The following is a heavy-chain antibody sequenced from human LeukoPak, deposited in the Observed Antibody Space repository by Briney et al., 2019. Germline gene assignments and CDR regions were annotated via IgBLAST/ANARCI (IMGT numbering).Heavy chain of an antibody. Sequence: ASVNLCLKASGYTFTSYGISWVRQAPGQGLEWMGWISAYNGNTNYAQKLQGRVTMTTDTSTSTAYMELRSLRSDDTAVYYCARDRGEWLGDYWGQGTPVTVSS. J-gene: IGHJ4*02. D-gene: IGHD3-10*01. V-gene: IGHV1-18*01. CDR3: ARDRGEWLGDY. CDR2: ISAYNGNT. CDR1: GYTFTSYG.